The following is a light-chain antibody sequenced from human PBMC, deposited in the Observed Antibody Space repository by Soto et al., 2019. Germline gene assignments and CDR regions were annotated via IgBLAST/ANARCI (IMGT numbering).Light chain of an antibody. CDR3: QQSYSTLIT. Sequence: DIQMTQSPSSLSASVGDRVTITCRARQSISSYLNWYQQKPGKAPKLLIYAASSLQSGVPSRSSGSGSGTDFTLTISSLQPEDFATYYCQQSYSTLITFGQGTRLGL. CDR1: QSISSY. CDR2: AAS. J-gene: IGKJ5*01. V-gene: IGKV1-39*01.